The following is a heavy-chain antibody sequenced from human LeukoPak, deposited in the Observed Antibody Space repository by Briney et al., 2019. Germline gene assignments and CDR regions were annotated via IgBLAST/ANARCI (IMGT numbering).Heavy chain of an antibody. CDR3: AELGITMIGGV. CDR2: ITSDGSRT. J-gene: IGHJ6*04. D-gene: IGHD3-10*02. Sequence: GGSLRLSCGASGFTFSSYAMHWVRRAPGKGLEYVSAITSDGSRTYYANSVKGRFTISRDNAKNSLYLQMNSLRAEDTAVYYCAELGITMIGGVWGKGTTVTISS. CDR1: GFTFSSYA. V-gene: IGHV3-64*01.